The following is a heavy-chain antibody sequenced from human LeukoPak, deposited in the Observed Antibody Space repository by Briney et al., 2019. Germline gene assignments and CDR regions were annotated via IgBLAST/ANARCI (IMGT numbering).Heavy chain of an antibody. CDR2: IYYSGST. CDR1: GGSISSSSYY. J-gene: IGHJ4*02. Sequence: SETLSLTCTVSGGSISSSSYYWGWIRQPPGKGLEWIGYIYYSGSTNYNPSLKSRVTISVDTSKNQFSLKLSSVTAADTAVYYCARLPRGRNYYDSSGYYYEYYFDYWGQGTLVTVSS. V-gene: IGHV4-61*05. D-gene: IGHD3-22*01. CDR3: ARLPRGRNYYDSSGYYYEYYFDY.